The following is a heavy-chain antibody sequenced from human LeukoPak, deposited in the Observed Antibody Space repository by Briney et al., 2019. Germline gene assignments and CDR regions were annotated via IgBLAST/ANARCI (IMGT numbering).Heavy chain of an antibody. CDR3: AKDWQLKFDY. D-gene: IGHD6-6*01. V-gene: IGHV3-30*18. J-gene: IGHJ4*02. CDR2: ITYDRGNK. CDR1: GFTFSSYG. Sequence: GGSLTLSCAASGFTFSSYGMHWHRQAQGKGLKWVAVITYDRGNKYYADSVKGRFTISTDNSKNTLYLQMNSLRAEDTAVYYCAKDWQLKFDYWGQGTLVTVSS.